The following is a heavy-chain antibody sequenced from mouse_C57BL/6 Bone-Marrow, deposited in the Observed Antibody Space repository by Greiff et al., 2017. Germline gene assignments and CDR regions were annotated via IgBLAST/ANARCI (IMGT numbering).Heavy chain of an antibody. J-gene: IGHJ1*03. D-gene: IGHD1-1*01. CDR1: GYSFTDYN. V-gene: IGHV1-39*01. Sequence: EVQLVESGPELVKPGASVKISCKASGYSFTDYNMNWVKQSNGKSLEWIGVINPNYGTTSYNQKFKGKATLTVDQSSSTAYMQLNSLTSEDSAVYYCARKDYGSSYWYFDVWGTGTTVTVSS. CDR3: ARKDYGSSYWYFDV. CDR2: INPNYGTT.